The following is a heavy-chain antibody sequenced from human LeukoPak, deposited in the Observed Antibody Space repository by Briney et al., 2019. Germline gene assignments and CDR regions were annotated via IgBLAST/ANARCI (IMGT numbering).Heavy chain of an antibody. J-gene: IGHJ4*02. CDR1: GGSISSSSYY. Sequence: SETLSLTCTVSGGSISSSSYYWGWIRQPPGKGLEWIGSIYYSGSTYYNPSLKSRVTISVDTSKNQFSLKLSSVTAADTAVYYCARRASSGWYFFDYWGQGTLSPSPQ. CDR3: ARRASSGWYFFDY. V-gene: IGHV4-39*01. D-gene: IGHD6-19*01. CDR2: IYYSGST.